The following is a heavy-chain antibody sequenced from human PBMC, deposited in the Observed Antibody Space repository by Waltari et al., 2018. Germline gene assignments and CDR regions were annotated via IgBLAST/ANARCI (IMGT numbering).Heavy chain of an antibody. D-gene: IGHD3-16*01. CDR2: MSSRVAT. V-gene: IGHV4-39*01. CDR1: GGPITTTRHY. CDR3: ATYVGASIGTAAFDV. J-gene: IGHJ3*01. Sequence: LHLQESGPGLVQPSETLSLTCSASGGPITTTRHYWGWIRHPPGKGLECTAPMSSRVATYTSPSLKSRLTISADSFKNQFSLKLIAVTAADTAVYYCATYVGASIGTAAFDVWGRGTMVTVSS.